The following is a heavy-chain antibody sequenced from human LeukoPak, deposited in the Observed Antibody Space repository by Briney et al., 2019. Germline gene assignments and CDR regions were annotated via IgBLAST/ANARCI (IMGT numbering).Heavy chain of an antibody. V-gene: IGHV3-23*01. CDR2: IIISDGRT. J-gene: IGHJ4*02. CDR3: ATDVDNIPLQH. CDR1: GFTFSRSA. Sequence: GGSLRLSCTASGFTFSRSAMTWVRQAPGKGLEWLPSIIISDGRTYYSDPVKGRVTISRDISKNTLYLQMISLRAEDTAVYYCATDVDNIPLQHWGQGTLVTVSS. D-gene: IGHD2-2*02.